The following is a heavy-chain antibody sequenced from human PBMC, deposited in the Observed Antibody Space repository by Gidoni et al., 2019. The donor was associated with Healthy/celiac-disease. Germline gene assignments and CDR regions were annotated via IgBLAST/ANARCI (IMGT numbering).Heavy chain of an antibody. D-gene: IGHD3-22*01. J-gene: IGHJ4*02. CDR1: GGSFSGYY. CDR3: AIEAYYYDSSGYYSGVGY. CDR2: INHSGST. V-gene: IGHV4-34*01. Sequence: QVQLQQWGAGLLKPSETLSLTCAVYGGSFSGYYWSWFRQPPWKGLEWIGEINHSGSTNYNPSLKSRVTISVDTSKNQFSLKLSSVTAADTAVYYCAIEAYYYDSSGYYSGVGYWGQGTLVTVSS.